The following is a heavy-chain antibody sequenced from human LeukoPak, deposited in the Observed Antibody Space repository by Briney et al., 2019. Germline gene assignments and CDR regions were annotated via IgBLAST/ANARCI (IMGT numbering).Heavy chain of an antibody. CDR2: IYPGDSDT. V-gene: IGHV5-51*01. CDR3: ATLRSGYYYDYFDY. Sequence: GESLKISCKGSGYTFTNYWIGWVRQMPGKGLEWMWIIYPGDSDTKYSPSFQGQVTISADKSISTAYLQWSSLKASDTAMYYCATLRSGYYYDYFDYWGQGTLVTVSS. D-gene: IGHD3-22*01. J-gene: IGHJ4*02. CDR1: GYTFTNYW.